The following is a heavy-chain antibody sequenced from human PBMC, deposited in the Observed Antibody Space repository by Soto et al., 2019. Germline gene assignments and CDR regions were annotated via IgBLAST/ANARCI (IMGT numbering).Heavy chain of an antibody. CDR2: INPNSGGT. J-gene: IGHJ3*02. V-gene: IGHV1-2*04. Sequence: SLKVSWKGFGYTFSGYYRPWVRKTPGQGLEWMGWINPNSGGTNYAQKFQGWVTMTRDTSISTAYMELSRLRSDDTAVYYCARTDWDLTFIGGFDIWGQATMVTVSS. CDR3: ARTDWDLTFIGGFDI. CDR1: GYTFSGYY. D-gene: IGHD2-15*01.